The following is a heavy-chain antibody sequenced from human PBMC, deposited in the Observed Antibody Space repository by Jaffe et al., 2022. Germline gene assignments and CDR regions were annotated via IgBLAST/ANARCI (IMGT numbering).Heavy chain of an antibody. Sequence: EVQLVESGGGLVQPGGSLRLSCAASGFTFSSYEMNWVRQAPGKGLEWVSYISSSGSTIYYADSVKGRFTISRDNAKNSLYLQMNSLRAEDTAVYYCARVDCGGDCYSGGGNYYFDYWGQGTLVTVSS. CDR2: ISSSGSTI. J-gene: IGHJ4*02. V-gene: IGHV3-48*03. CDR3: ARVDCGGDCYSGGGNYYFDY. CDR1: GFTFSSYE. D-gene: IGHD2-21*02.